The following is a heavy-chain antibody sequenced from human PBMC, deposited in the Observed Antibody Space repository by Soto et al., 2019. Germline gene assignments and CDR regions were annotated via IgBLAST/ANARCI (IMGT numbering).Heavy chain of an antibody. J-gene: IGHJ5*02. CDR2: IYYSGST. Sequence: SETLSLTCTVSGGSISSGDYYWSWIRQPAGKGLEWIGDIYYSGSTHYNPSLKSRVIISVDTSKTQISLKLSSVTAADTAVYYCARSTTVNTFDLAWFDPWGQGTLVTVSA. CDR1: GGSISSGDYY. V-gene: IGHV4-30-4*01. CDR3: ARSTTVNTFDLAWFDP. D-gene: IGHD4-17*01.